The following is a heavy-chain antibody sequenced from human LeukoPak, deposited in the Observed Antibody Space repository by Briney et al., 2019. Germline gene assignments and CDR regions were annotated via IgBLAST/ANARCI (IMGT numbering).Heavy chain of an antibody. CDR1: GGSFSGYY. CDR2: INHSGST. CDR3: ASQGVAVGKYYFDY. Sequence: PSETLSLTFAVYGGSFSGYYWSWIRQPPGKGLEWIGEINHSGSTNYNPSLKSRVTISVDTSKNQFSLKLSSVTAADTAVYYCASQGVAVGKYYFDYWGQGTLVTVSS. V-gene: IGHV4-34*01. D-gene: IGHD6-19*01. J-gene: IGHJ4*02.